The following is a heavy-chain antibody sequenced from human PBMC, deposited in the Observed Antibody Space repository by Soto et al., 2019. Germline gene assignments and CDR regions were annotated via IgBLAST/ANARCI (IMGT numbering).Heavy chain of an antibody. J-gene: IGHJ4*02. Sequence: SETLSLTCAVYGGSFSGYYWSWIRQPPGKGLEWIGEINHSGSTNYNPSLKSRVTISVDTSKNQFSLKLSSVTAADTAVYYCARTDYYGSGSPDYWGQGTLVTVSS. CDR1: GGSFSGYY. V-gene: IGHV4-34*01. CDR3: ARTDYYGSGSPDY. CDR2: INHSGST. D-gene: IGHD3-10*01.